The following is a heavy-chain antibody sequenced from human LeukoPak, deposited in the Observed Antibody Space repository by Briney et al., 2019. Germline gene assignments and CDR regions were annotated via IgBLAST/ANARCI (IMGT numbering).Heavy chain of an antibody. CDR2: INHSGST. Sequence: PSETLSLTCTVSGGSISGYYWSWIRQPPGKGLEWIGEINHSGSTNYNPSLKSRVTISVDTSKNQFSLKLSSVTAADTAVYYCARTQPIAAAGKNTLGGWFDPWGQGTLVTVSS. D-gene: IGHD6-13*01. CDR1: GGSISGYY. V-gene: IGHV4-34*01. CDR3: ARTQPIAAAGKNTLGGWFDP. J-gene: IGHJ5*02.